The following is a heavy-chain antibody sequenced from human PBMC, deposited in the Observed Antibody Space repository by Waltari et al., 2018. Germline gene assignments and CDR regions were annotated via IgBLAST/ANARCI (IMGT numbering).Heavy chain of an antibody. CDR1: GDSIRTYY. J-gene: IGHJ3*01. CDR2: TMYSGST. V-gene: IGHV4-59*08. D-gene: IGHD2-21*01. Sequence: QVQLQESGPGLVKPSETLSLTCTVSGDSIRTYYWSWIRQPPGKGLECIGNTMYSGSTNYTPPLKRRVTIALDTPKNQVPLKLRSVTAADTAVYYCARQKDSGYSTDAFQVWGQGTMVTVSS. CDR3: ARQKDSGYSTDAFQV.